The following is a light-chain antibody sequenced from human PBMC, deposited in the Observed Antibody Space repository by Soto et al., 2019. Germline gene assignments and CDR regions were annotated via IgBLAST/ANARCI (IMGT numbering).Light chain of an antibody. CDR2: EVF. CDR1: SSDVGGYNY. J-gene: IGLJ1*01. V-gene: IGLV2-8*01. Sequence: QSALTQPPSASGSPGQSVTISCTGTSSDVGGYNYVSWYQQHPGKAPKLMIYEVFKWPSGVPDRFSGSKSGNTASLTVSGLQAEDEADYYCSSYAGSNNFDVFGTGTQLTVL. CDR3: SSYAGSNNFDV.